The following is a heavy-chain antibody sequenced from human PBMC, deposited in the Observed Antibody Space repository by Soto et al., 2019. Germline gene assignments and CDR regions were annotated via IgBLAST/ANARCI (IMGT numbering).Heavy chain of an antibody. CDR1: GFTFSSYG. D-gene: IGHD2-8*01. Sequence: QVQLVESGGGVVQPGRSRRLSCAASGFTFSSYGMHWVRQAPGKGLEWVAVISYDGSNKYYADSVKGRFTISRDNSKNTLYLQMHSLRAEDTAVYYCAKDSNRFDYWGQGTLVTVSS. V-gene: IGHV3-30*18. J-gene: IGHJ4*02. CDR3: AKDSNRFDY. CDR2: ISYDGSNK.